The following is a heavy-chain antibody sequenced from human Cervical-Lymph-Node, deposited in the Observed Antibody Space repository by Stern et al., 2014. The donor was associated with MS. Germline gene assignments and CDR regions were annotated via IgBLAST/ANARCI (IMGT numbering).Heavy chain of an antibody. D-gene: IGHD3-10*01. CDR3: ARGAVHYGSWSPFDY. J-gene: IGHJ4*02. CDR1: GGSVTSVGYS. V-gene: IGHV4-30-2*01. CDR2: IYHSANT. Sequence: QLQLQESGSGLVKPSQTLSLTCAVSGGSVTSVGYSWNWIRQPPGKGLEWIGHIYHSANTYYHPSLKSRVTISLDRSKNQFSLKLSSVTAADTAVYYCARGAVHYGSWSPFDYWGQGTLVTVSS.